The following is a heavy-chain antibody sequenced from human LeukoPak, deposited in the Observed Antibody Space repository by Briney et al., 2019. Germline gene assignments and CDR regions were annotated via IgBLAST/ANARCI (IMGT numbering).Heavy chain of an antibody. CDR3: ARDFRSRNIVGATPDAFDI. CDR2: ISAYNGNT. CDR1: GYTFTRYG. V-gene: IGHV1-18*01. J-gene: IGHJ3*02. D-gene: IGHD1-26*01. Sequence: RASVKVSCKASGYTFTRYGISWVRQAPGQGLEWMGWISAYNGNTNYAQKLQGRVTLTTDTSTSTAYMELRSLRSDDTAVYYCARDFRSRNIVGATPDAFDIWGQGTMVTASS.